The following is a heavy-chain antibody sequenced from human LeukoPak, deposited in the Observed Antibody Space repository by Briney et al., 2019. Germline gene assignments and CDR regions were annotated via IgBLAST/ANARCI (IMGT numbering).Heavy chain of an antibody. V-gene: IGHV4-59*08. CDR2: IYYSGST. CDR1: GGSISSYY. J-gene: IGHJ3*02. CDR3: ARHSYDIDAFDI. Sequence: SETLSLTCTVSGGSISSYYWSWIRQPPGKGLEWIGYIYYSGSTNYNPSLKSRVTISVDTSKNQFSLKLSSVTAADTAVYYCARHSYDIDAFDIWGQGTMVTVSS. D-gene: IGHD3-22*01.